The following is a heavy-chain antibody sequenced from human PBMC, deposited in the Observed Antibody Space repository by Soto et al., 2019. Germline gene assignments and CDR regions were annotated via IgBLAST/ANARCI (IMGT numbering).Heavy chain of an antibody. CDR3: ARAMYYYDSSGYPIDY. CDR1: GYTFTSYA. J-gene: IGHJ4*02. D-gene: IGHD3-22*01. CDR2: INAGNSNT. V-gene: IGHV1-3*01. Sequence: SVKVSCKASGYTFTSYAMHWVRQAPGQRLEWMGWINAGNSNTKYSQKFQGRVTITRDTSASTAYMELSSLRSEDTAVYYCARAMYYYDSSGYPIDYWGQGTLVTVSS.